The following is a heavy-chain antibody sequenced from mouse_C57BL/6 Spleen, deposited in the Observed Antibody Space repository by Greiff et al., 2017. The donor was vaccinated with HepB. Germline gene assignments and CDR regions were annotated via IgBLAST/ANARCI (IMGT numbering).Heavy chain of an antibody. CDR3: ARSKLTGNWYFDV. J-gene: IGHJ1*03. CDR1: GYAFSSYW. V-gene: IGHV1-80*01. D-gene: IGHD4-1*01. CDR2: IYPGDGDT. Sequence: VKLQQSGAELVKPGASVKISCKASGYAFSSYWMNWVKQRPGKGLEWIGQIYPGDGDTNYNGKFKGKATLTADKSSSTAYMQLSSLTSEDSAVYFCARSKLTGNWYFDVWGTGTTVTVSS.